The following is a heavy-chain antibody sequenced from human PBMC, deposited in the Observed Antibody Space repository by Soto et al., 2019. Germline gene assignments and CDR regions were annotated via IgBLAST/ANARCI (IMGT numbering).Heavy chain of an antibody. CDR1: GFTFTAFA. J-gene: IGHJ4*02. D-gene: IGHD3-9*01. CDR2: ISYDGGDT. V-gene: IGHV3-30-3*01. Sequence: GGSLRLSCAASGFTFTAFAIHWVRQAPGKGLEWVAIISYDGGDTHFADSVKGRLTISRDNSKNTVYLHMNSLRPEDTAVYYCARDRFFDSYSFDYWGQGTLVTVSS. CDR3: ARDRFFDSYSFDY.